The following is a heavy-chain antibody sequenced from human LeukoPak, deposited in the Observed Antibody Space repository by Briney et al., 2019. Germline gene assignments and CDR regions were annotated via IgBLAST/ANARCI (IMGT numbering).Heavy chain of an antibody. Sequence: GRSLRLSCAASGFTFSSYSMHWVRQAPGKGLEWVAVIWYDGSNKYYADSVKGRFTISRDNSKNTLYLQMNSLRAEDTAVYYCARDRRGGNSDWGQGTLVTVSS. V-gene: IGHV3-33*01. CDR1: GFTFSSYS. CDR2: IWYDGSNK. CDR3: ARDRRGGNSD. D-gene: IGHD4-23*01. J-gene: IGHJ1*01.